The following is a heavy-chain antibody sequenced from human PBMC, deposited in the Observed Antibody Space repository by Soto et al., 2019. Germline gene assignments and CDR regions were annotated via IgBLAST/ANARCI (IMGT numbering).Heavy chain of an antibody. CDR1: GFPFSTYA. J-gene: IGHJ4*02. CDR3: ARDLSH. Sequence: DVHLVESGGGLVQPGGSLRLSCAVSGFPFSTYAMHWVRQAPGKGLEWISYMNSDSTTTFHADSVKGRFTVSRDNAKNSLYLQMSSLRHEDTAVYYCARDLSHWGQGTLVTVSS. V-gene: IGHV3-48*02. CDR2: MNSDSTTT.